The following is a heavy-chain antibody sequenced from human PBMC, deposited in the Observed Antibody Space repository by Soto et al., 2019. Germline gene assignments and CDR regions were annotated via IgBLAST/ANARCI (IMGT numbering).Heavy chain of an antibody. J-gene: IGHJ4*02. CDR2: IYYSGST. CDR1: GGSISSSSYY. Sequence: PSETLSFTCTVSGGSISSSSYYWGWIRQPPGKGLEWIGSIYYSGSTYHNPSLKSRVTISVDTSKNQFSLKLSSVTAADTAVYYCARLTSLMITFGGVIVDWGQGTLVTVSS. V-gene: IGHV4-39*01. D-gene: IGHD3-16*02. CDR3: ARLTSLMITFGGVIVD.